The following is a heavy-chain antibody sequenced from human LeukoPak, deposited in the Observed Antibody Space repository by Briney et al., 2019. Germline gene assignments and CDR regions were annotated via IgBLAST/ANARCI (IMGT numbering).Heavy chain of an antibody. CDR3: ASFTQDKAMPVDAFDI. J-gene: IGHJ3*02. Sequence: GESLKISCKGSGYSFTSYCIGWVRQMPGKGREWIGISYPGDSDTRYSPSFQGQVTISADTSISTAYLQWSSLKASDTAMYSCASFTQDKAMPVDAFDIWGQGTMVTVSS. D-gene: IGHD5-18*01. CDR1: GYSFTSYC. CDR2: SYPGDSDT. V-gene: IGHV5-51*01.